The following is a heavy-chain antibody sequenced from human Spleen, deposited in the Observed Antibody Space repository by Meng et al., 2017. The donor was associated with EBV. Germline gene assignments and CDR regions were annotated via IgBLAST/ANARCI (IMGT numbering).Heavy chain of an antibody. Sequence: QVKLVASGSELKKPGASVMVSCKTSGYTFTTYAMNWVRQAPGQGLEWMGWINTNTGDPTYAQGFTGRFVFSLDTSVSTTYLQISGLKAEDTAVYYCARAFYGSGSYSAFYYYGMDVWGQGTTVTVSS. V-gene: IGHV7-4-1*02. CDR2: INTNTGDP. CDR3: ARAFYGSGSYSAFYYYGMDV. D-gene: IGHD3-10*01. CDR1: GYTFTTYA. J-gene: IGHJ6*02.